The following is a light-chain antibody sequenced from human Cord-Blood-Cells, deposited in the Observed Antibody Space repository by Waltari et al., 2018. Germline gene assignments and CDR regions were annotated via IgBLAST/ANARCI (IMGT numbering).Light chain of an antibody. CDR3: QQYYSTPWT. CDR1: QSVLYSSNNKNY. Sequence: DIVMTQSPDSLAVSLSERATIHCQSSQSVLYSSNNKNYLAWYQQKPGQPPKLLIYWASTRESGVPDRFSGSGSGADFTLTISSLQAEDVAVYYCQQYYSTPWTFGQGTKVEIK. V-gene: IGKV4-1*01. J-gene: IGKJ1*01. CDR2: WAS.